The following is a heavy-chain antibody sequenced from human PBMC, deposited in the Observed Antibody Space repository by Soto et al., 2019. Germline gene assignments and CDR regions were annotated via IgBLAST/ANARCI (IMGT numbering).Heavy chain of an antibody. V-gene: IGHV3-30*18. J-gene: IGHJ4*02. Sequence: QPGGSLRLSCAASGFTFSSYGMHWVRQAPGKGLEWVAVISYDGSNKYYADSVKGRFTISRDNSKNTLYLQMNSLRAEDTAVYYCAKLHSSSGFDYWGQGTLVTVSS. CDR3: AKLHSSSGFDY. CDR2: ISYDGSNK. CDR1: GFTFSSYG. D-gene: IGHD6-13*01.